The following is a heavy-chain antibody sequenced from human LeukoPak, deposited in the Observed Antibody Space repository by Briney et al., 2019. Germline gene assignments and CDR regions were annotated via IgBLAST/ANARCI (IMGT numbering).Heavy chain of an antibody. CDR3: ARALIGAAGFFDL. J-gene: IGHJ4*02. Sequence: GGSLRLSCAASGFTFSSYWMSWVRQAPGKGLEWVANIKQDGSEKYYVDSVKGRFTISRDNAKNSLYLQMNSLRAEDTAVYYCARALIGAAGFFDLWGQGTLVTVSS. D-gene: IGHD6-13*01. V-gene: IGHV3-7*01. CDR1: GFTFSSYW. CDR2: IKQDGSEK.